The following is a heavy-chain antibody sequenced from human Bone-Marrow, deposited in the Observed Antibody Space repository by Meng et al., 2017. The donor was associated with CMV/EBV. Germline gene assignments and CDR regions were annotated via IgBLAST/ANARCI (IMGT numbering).Heavy chain of an antibody. Sequence: GGSLRLSCAVSGFTFSSDSMNWVRQAPGRGLEWVASIHSSGSYIYYAASVKGRFTISRDNAKNSLYLHMNSLRAEDTAVYYCARDFDYDFWSGYLDYWGQGTLVTVSS. CDR2: IHSSGSYI. D-gene: IGHD3-3*01. J-gene: IGHJ4*02. CDR1: GFTFSSDS. V-gene: IGHV3-21*01. CDR3: ARDFDYDFWSGYLDY.